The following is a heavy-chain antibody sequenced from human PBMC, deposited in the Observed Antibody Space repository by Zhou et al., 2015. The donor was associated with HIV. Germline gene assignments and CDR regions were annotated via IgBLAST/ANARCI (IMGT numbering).Heavy chain of an antibody. D-gene: IGHD2-2*01. CDR2: ISSSSSYI. CDR3: APDAMDY. Sequence: EVQLVESGGTLIQPGGSLRLSCAASGFTFSSYTINWVRQAPGKGLEWVSSISSSSSYIYYTDSVKGRFTVSRDNSKNTLYLQMNSLRAEDTAVYYCAPDAMDYWGQGTLVTVSS. CDR1: GFTFSSYT. V-gene: IGHV3-21*04. J-gene: IGHJ4*02.